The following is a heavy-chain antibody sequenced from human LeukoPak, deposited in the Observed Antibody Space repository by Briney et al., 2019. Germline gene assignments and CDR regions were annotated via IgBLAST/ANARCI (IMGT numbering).Heavy chain of an antibody. CDR1: GFTFSYHA. CDR3: ADGGDWKTRYFDH. CDR2: LSGSGGTT. J-gene: IGHJ4*02. V-gene: IGHV3-23*01. Sequence: GGSLRLSCAASGFTFSYHAMSWVRQAPGKRLEWVASLSGSGGTTYYADSVRGRFTVSRDNAKNTLYLQMNGLRAEDTAVYYCADGGDWKTRYFDHWGRGTLVTVSS. D-gene: IGHD1-1*01.